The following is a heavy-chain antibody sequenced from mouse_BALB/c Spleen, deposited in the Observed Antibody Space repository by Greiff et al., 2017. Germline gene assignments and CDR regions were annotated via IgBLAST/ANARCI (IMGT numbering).Heavy chain of an antibody. CDR2: IDTSDSYT. Sequence: QVQLQQPGAELVMPGASVKMSCKASGYTFTDYWMHWVKQRPGQGLEWIGAIDTSDSYTSYNQKFKGKATLTVDESSSTAYMQLSSLTSEDSAVYYCARLGITDYFDYWGQGTTLTVSS. D-gene: IGHD2-4*01. V-gene: IGHV1-69*01. CDR3: ARLGITDYFDY. CDR1: GYTFTDYW. J-gene: IGHJ2*01.